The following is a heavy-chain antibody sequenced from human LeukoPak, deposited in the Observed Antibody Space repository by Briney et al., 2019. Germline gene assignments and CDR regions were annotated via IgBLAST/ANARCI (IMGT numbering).Heavy chain of an antibody. CDR3: ASPTLPGAYCGGGSCYALDAFDI. V-gene: IGHV1-69*13. CDR2: IIPIFGTA. J-gene: IGHJ3*02. D-gene: IGHD2-15*01. Sequence: GASVKVSCKASGGTFSSYAISWVRQAPGQGLEWMGGIIPIFGTANYAQKFQGRVTITADESTSTAYMELSSLRSEDTAVYYCASPTLPGAYCGGGSCYALDAFDIWGQGTMVTVSS. CDR1: GGTFSSYA.